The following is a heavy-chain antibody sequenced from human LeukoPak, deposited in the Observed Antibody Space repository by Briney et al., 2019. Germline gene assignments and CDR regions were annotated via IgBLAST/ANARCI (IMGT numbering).Heavy chain of an antibody. J-gene: IGHJ4*02. CDR2: ISYDGSNK. V-gene: IGHV3-30*18. D-gene: IGHD1-26*01. Sequence: GGSLRLSCAASGFTFSSYGMHWVRQAPGKGLEWVAVISYDGSNKYYADSVKGRFTISRDNSKNTLYLQMNSLRAEDTAVYYCAKVPLSGSYLYFDYWGQGTLVTVSS. CDR3: AKVPLSGSYLYFDY. CDR1: GFTFSSYG.